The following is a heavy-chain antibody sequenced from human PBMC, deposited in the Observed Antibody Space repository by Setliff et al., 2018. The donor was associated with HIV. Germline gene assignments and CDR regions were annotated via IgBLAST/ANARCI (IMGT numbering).Heavy chain of an antibody. J-gene: IGHJ4*02. Sequence: NPSETLSLTCTVSGGSISSYYWSWIRRPPGKGLEWIGYIYTSGSTNYNPSLRSRVTISVDTSKNQFSLKLSSVTAADTAVYYCARGLSFYDPGGFDYWGQGTLVTSPQ. D-gene: IGHD3-22*01. CDR3: ARGLSFYDPGGFDY. V-gene: IGHV4-4*09. CDR1: GGSISSYY. CDR2: IYTSGST.